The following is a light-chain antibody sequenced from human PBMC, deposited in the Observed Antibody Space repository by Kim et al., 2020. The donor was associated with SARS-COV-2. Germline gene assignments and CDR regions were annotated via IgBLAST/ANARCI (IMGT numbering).Light chain of an antibody. CDR3: QQYYGTPYT. V-gene: IGKV4-1*01. CDR2: WAS. Sequence: DIVMTQSPDSLAVSLGERATINCRSSQNVFYSPNNKNYLAWYQQKAGQPPKLLIYWASTRESGVPDRFTGSGSGTDFTLTITSLQAEDVAVYYCQQYYGTPYTFGQGTKLEIK. J-gene: IGKJ2*01. CDR1: QNVFYSPNNKNY.